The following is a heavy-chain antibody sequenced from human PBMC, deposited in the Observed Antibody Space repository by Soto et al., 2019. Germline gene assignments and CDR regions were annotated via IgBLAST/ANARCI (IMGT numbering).Heavy chain of an antibody. J-gene: IGHJ4*02. Sequence: EVRLVESGGGLVQPGGSLRLSCAASGFTFSSHSMNWVRQAPGEGLEWVSYISSSSRTKYYADSVKGRFTISRDNAKNSLYLQMNSLRAEDTAVFYCARDDEMGYFDYWGQGTLVTVSS. V-gene: IGHV3-48*01. CDR2: ISSSSRTK. CDR1: GFTFSSHS. D-gene: IGHD3-16*01. CDR3: ARDDEMGYFDY.